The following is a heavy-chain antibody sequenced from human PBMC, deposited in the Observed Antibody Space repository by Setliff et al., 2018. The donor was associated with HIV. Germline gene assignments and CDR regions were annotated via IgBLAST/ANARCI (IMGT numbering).Heavy chain of an antibody. D-gene: IGHD3-22*01. V-gene: IGHV1-18*01. Sequence: ASEKVSCKASGYTFTSYGISWVRQAPGQGREWMGWISAYNGNTNYAQKLQGRVTMTTDTSTSTAYMELRSLRSDDTAVYYCAKIAQPDYYDSSGYYPRGAFDIWCQGTMVTVSS. CDR3: AKIAQPDYYDSSGYYPRGAFDI. CDR1: GYTFTSYG. CDR2: ISAYNGNT. J-gene: IGHJ3*02.